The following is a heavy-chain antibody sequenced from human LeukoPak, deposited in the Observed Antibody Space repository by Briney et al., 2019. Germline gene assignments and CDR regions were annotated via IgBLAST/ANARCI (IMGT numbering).Heavy chain of an antibody. CDR2: ISYDGSNK. D-gene: IGHD6-19*01. V-gene: IGHV3-30*18. CDR3: SKVGSGWLEKVWFDY. CDR1: GFTFISYG. J-gene: IGHJ4*02. Sequence: GGSLRLSCAASGFTFISYGMHGVRQAPSRGLDWVAVISYDGSNKYYPDSVNGRITLSREKHQNTLYLPVNSLTAEDTAVYLCSKVGSGWLEKVWFDYWGQGTLVTVSS.